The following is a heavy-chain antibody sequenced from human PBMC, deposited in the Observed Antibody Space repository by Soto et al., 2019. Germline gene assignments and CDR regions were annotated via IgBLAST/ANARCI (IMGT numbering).Heavy chain of an antibody. Sequence: PSETLSLTCAVSGYSISSGYYLGWILQPPWKGLEWIGSIYHSGSTYYNPSLKSRVTISVDTSKNQFSLKLSSVTAADTAVYYCARGEGTYYYGSGSYICQFDYWGQGTLVTVSS. CDR2: IYHSGST. V-gene: IGHV4-38-2*01. CDR3: ARGEGTYYYGSGSYICQFDY. J-gene: IGHJ4*02. CDR1: GYSISSGYY. D-gene: IGHD3-10*01.